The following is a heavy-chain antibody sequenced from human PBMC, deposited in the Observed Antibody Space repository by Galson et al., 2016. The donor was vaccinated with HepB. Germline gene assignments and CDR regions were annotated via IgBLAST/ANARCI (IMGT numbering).Heavy chain of an antibody. CDR2: VSGDGYST. J-gene: IGHJ4*02. V-gene: IGHV3-43*02. Sequence: SLRLSCAASGFTFNDYALHWVRQTPGQGLGWVSLVSGDGYSTYYADSVKGRFTISRDNSKNSLYLQMNSLRTEDTAFYYCERGLRGIDYRVLGWGQGTLVTVSS. CDR1: GFTFNDYA. CDR3: ERGLRGIDYRVLG. D-gene: IGHD4-11*01.